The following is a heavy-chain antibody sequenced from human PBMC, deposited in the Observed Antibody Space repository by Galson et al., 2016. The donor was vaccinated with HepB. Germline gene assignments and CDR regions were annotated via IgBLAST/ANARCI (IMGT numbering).Heavy chain of an antibody. CDR3: ARDPGARNGMNV. D-gene: IGHD3-10*01. J-gene: IGHJ6*02. Sequence: SVKVSCKASGYTFTSRGISWVRQAPGQGLEWMGWISAYDGHTNYGQKLQGRLTMTTDTSTSTAYMELRSLRSDDTAVYYCARDPGARNGMNVWGQGTTVTVSS. CDR2: ISAYDGHT. CDR1: GYTFTSRG. V-gene: IGHV1-18*01.